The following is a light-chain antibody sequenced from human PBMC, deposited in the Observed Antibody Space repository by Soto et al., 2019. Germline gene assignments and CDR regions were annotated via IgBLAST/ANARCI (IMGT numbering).Light chain of an antibody. CDR2: LNSDGSH. J-gene: IGLJ3*02. CDR1: SGHSSYA. V-gene: IGLV4-69*01. CDR3: QTWGTVGTGIRV. Sequence: QPVLTQSPSASASLGASVKLTCTLSSGHSSYAIAWHQQQPEKGPRYLMKLNSDGSHSKGDGIPDRFSGSSSGAERYLTISSLQSEDEADYYCQTWGTVGTGIRVFGGGTKLTVL.